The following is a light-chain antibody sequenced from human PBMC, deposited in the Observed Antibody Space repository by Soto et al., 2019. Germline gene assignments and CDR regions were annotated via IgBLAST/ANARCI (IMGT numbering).Light chain of an antibody. Sequence: QSALTQPASVSGSPGQSITISCTGTSSDVGGYIYVSWYQQHPGKAPKLMIYDVSNRPSGVSNRFSGSKSGNTASLTISGLQAEDEADYYCSSYTSSSWVFGGGTKLTVL. J-gene: IGLJ3*02. CDR3: SSYTSSSWV. CDR2: DVS. CDR1: SSDVGGYIY. V-gene: IGLV2-14*01.